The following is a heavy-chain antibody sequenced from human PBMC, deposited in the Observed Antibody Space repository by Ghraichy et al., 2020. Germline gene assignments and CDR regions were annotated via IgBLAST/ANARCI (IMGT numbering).Heavy chain of an antibody. Sequence: GGSLRLSCAASGFTFSSCAMSWVRQVPGKGLEWVSGVSGNGGGTYYADSVKGRFTISRDNSKDTLYLQMNSLRAEDTALYYCAKTVLGYGYYFDYWGQGSLVTVSS. D-gene: IGHD5-12*01. CDR1: GFTFSSCA. CDR3: AKTVLGYGYYFDY. V-gene: IGHV3-23*01. J-gene: IGHJ4*02. CDR2: VSGNGGGT.